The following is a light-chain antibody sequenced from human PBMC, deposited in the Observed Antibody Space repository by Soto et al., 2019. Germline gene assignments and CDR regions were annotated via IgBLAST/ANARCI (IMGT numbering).Light chain of an antibody. CDR1: QSLLYFSNNLDY. Sequence: DIVMTQSPDSLAVSLGETATINCKSSQSLLYFSNNLDYLTWYQQKPGQPPRLLIYWASTRESGVPDRFSGSGSGTDFTLTITSLQAEDVAVYYCQQYYTTPFTFGPGTKVEIK. CDR2: WAS. CDR3: QQYYTTPFT. V-gene: IGKV4-1*01. J-gene: IGKJ3*01.